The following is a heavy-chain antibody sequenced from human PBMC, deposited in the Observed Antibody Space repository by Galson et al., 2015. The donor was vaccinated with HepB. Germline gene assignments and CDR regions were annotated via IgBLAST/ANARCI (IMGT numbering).Heavy chain of an antibody. CDR3: ARESVVVPAATPYYFDY. Sequence: SVKVSCKASGYTFTRYAIHWVRQAPGQRLEWMGWINAGNGNTKYSRKFQGRVTITRDTSANTAYLELSSLRSEDTAVYYCARESVVVPAATPYYFDYWGQGTLVTVSS. CDR1: GYTFTRYA. D-gene: IGHD2-2*01. V-gene: IGHV1-3*01. CDR2: INAGNGNT. J-gene: IGHJ4*02.